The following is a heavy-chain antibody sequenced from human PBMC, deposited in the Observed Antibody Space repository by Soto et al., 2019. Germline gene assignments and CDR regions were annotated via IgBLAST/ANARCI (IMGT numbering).Heavy chain of an antibody. D-gene: IGHD6-13*01. CDR1: GGSFSRGAYY. J-gene: IGHJ5*02. Sequence: QVQLQESGPGLVKPSQNLSLTCTVSGGSFSRGAYYWSWVRRHPGVGLEWIGYISYRGTPYYKPSLMSRLTISVDASKNQFSLRLSSVTAADTAVYYCARVSATGTRWFDPWGQGTLVTVSS. V-gene: IGHV4-31*03. CDR3: ARVSATGTRWFDP. CDR2: ISYRGTP.